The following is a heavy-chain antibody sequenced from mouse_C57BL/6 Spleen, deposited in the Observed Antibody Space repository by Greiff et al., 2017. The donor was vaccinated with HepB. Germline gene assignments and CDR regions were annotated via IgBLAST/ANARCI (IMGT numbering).Heavy chain of an antibody. CDR1: GFSLTSYG. CDR2: IWRGGST. V-gene: IGHV2-5*01. J-gene: IGHJ1*03. Sequence: VQLQQSGPGLVQPSQSLSITCTVSGFSLTSYGVHWVRQSPGKGLEWLGVIWRGGSTDYNAAFMSRLSITKDNSKSQVFFKMNSLQADDTAIYYCAKTPDYYGSREWYFDVWGTGTTVTVSS. CDR3: AKTPDYYGSREWYFDV. D-gene: IGHD1-1*01.